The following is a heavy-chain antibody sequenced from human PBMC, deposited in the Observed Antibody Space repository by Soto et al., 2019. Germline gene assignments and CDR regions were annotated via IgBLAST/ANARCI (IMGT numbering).Heavy chain of an antibody. J-gene: IGHJ4*02. CDR2: IKSKTDGGTT. Sequence: LRLSCAASGFTFSNAWMSWVRQSPGKGLEWVGRIKSKTDGGTTDYAAPVKGRFTISRDDSKNTLYLQMNSLKTEDTAVYYCTTEPRGYYFDYWGQGTLVTVSS. V-gene: IGHV3-15*01. CDR3: TTEPRGYYFDY. D-gene: IGHD3-10*01. CDR1: GFTFSNAW.